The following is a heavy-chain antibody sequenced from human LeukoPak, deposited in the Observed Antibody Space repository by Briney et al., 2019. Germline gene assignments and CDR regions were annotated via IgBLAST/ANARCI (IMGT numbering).Heavy chain of an antibody. CDR3: AKVRSTMVRGVIDY. CDR1: GFTFSSYA. Sequence: GGSLRLSCAAPGFTFSSYAMSWVRQAPGKGLGWVSAISGSGSSTYYADSVKGRFTISRDNSKTTLYLQMNSLRAEDTAVYYCAKVRSTMVRGVIDYWGQGTLVTVSS. V-gene: IGHV3-23*01. D-gene: IGHD3-10*01. CDR2: ISGSGSST. J-gene: IGHJ4*02.